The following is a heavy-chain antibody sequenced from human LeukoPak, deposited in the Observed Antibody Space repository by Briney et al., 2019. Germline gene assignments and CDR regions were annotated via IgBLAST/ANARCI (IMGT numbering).Heavy chain of an antibody. Sequence: SQTLSLTCNISVDSVSSNSATWKWIRQSPARGLEWLRSTYYRTKGYEYYAVSVKSRITINPDTSKNQFFLQLNSVTPEDTAVYYCARGPSYFQHWGQGTLVTVSS. CDR2: TYYRTKGYE. V-gene: IGHV6-1*01. J-gene: IGHJ1*01. CDR1: VDSVSSNSAT. CDR3: ARGPSYFQH.